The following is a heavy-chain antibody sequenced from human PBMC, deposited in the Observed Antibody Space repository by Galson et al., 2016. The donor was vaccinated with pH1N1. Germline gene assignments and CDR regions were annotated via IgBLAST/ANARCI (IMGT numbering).Heavy chain of an antibody. CDR2: IIPIFNTA. CDR1: GGTFGSFG. D-gene: IGHD3-22*01. Sequence: SVKVSCKASGGTFGSFGINWVRQAPGQGLEWMGGIIPIFNTAKYARNFQGRVTITADESTTTAYMELSSLRSDDTAVYFCAREDYYDTDLSDWYFDLWGHGTLLTVSS. CDR3: AREDYYDTDLSDWYFDL. V-gene: IGHV1-69*13. J-gene: IGHJ2*01.